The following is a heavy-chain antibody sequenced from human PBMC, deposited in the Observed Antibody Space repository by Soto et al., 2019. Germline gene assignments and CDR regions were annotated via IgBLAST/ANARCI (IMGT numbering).Heavy chain of an antibody. CDR2: VRNKANSYTT. CDR1: GFTFSDHY. CDR3: VRNVASGGTYYFDY. V-gene: IGHV3-72*01. D-gene: IGHD2-15*01. Sequence: EVQLVESGGGLVEPGGSLRLSCAASGFTFSDHYMDWVRQAPGKGLEWIGRVRNKANSYTTEYAESVRGRFTVSRDDSKNSLYLQMTSLKTEDTAMYYCVRNVASGGTYYFDYWGQGTLVTVSS. J-gene: IGHJ4*02.